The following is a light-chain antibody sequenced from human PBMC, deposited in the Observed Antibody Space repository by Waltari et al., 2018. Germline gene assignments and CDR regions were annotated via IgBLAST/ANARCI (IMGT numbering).Light chain of an antibody. CDR3: SSYTSSNAWV. CDR2: NVS. Sequence: SALTQPAPAPWFSGQSIPISCPGTSSDVGGYNYVSWYQHHPGKAPKLMNKNVSKRPSGLYKRFSGSKSGNTASTTISGLQAEDEADYYCSSYTSSNAWVFGGGTKLTVL. CDR1: SSDVGGYNY. J-gene: IGLJ3*02. V-gene: IGLV2-14*03.